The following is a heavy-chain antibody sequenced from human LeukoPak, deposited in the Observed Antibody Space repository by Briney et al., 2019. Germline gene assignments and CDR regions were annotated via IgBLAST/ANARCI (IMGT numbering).Heavy chain of an antibody. Sequence: SETLSLTCAVYGGSFSGYYWSWIRQPPGKGLEWIGEINHSGSTNYNPSLKSRVTISVDTSKNQFSLKLSSVTAADTAVYYCALGTYYYDSSGYKIISGFDYWGQGTLVTVSS. CDR2: INHSGST. J-gene: IGHJ4*02. D-gene: IGHD3-22*01. CDR1: GGSFSGYY. V-gene: IGHV4-34*01. CDR3: ALGTYYYDSSGYKIISGFDY.